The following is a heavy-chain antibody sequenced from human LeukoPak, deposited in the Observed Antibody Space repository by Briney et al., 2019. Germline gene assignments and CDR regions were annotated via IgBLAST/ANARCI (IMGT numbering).Heavy chain of an antibody. CDR2: INHSGST. CDR3: ARGYDSSGSIGWFDP. Sequence: SETLSLTCTVSGGSISSYYWSWIRQPPGKGLEWIGEINHSGSTNYNPSLKSRVTISVDTPKNRFSLKLSSVTAADTAVYYCARGYDSSGSIGWFDPWGQGTLVTVSS. J-gene: IGHJ5*02. D-gene: IGHD3-22*01. V-gene: IGHV4-34*01. CDR1: GGSISSYY.